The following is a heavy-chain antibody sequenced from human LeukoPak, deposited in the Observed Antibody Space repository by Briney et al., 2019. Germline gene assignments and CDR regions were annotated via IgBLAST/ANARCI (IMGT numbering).Heavy chain of an antibody. J-gene: IGHJ5*02. Sequence: GGSLRLSCAASGFTFSSYEMNWVRQAPGKGLEWVSYISSSGSTIYYADSVKGRFTISRDNAKNSLYLQMNSLRAEDTAVYYCARDLLWFGDHNWFDPWGQGTLVTVSS. D-gene: IGHD3-10*01. CDR2: ISSSGSTI. CDR3: ARDLLWFGDHNWFDP. CDR1: GFTFSSYE. V-gene: IGHV3-48*03.